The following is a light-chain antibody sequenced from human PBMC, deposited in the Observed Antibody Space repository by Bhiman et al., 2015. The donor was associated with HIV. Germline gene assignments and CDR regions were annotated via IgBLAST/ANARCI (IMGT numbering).Light chain of an antibody. CDR3: AAWDDSLNAWI. J-gene: IGLJ2*01. Sequence: QPVLTQPPSASGTPGQTVTISCSGTTSNVGSHPVNWYRQFPGTAPKFLIFRTYQRPSGVPDRFSGSKSDTSASLAISGLLPEDEAVYYCAAWDDSLNAWIFGGGTKLTVL. V-gene: IGLV1-44*01. CDR2: RTY. CDR1: TSNVGSHP.